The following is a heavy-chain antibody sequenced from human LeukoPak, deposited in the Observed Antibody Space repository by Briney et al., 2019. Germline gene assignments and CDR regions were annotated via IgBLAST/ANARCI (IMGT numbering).Heavy chain of an antibody. CDR2: IYYSGST. CDR3: ARLVAYSNYEGYFDY. CDR1: GGSISSSSYY. D-gene: IGHD4-11*01. Sequence: SETLSLTCTVSGGSISSSSYYWGWIRQPPGTGLEWIGSIYYSGSTYYNPSLKSRVTISVDTSKNQFSLKLSSVTAADTAVYYCARLVAYSNYEGYFDYWGQGTLVTVSS. V-gene: IGHV4-39*01. J-gene: IGHJ4*02.